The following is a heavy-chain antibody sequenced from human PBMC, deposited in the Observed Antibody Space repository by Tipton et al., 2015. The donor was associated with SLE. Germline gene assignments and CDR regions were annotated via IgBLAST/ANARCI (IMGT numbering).Heavy chain of an antibody. Sequence: TLSLTCAVYGGSFSGYYWSWIRQPPEKGLEWIGEINHSGSTNYNPSLKSRVTISVDTSKNQFSLKLSSVTAADTAVYYCARDGGIQLWSSAAFDIWGQGTMGTGSS. J-gene: IGHJ3*02. CDR2: INHSGST. D-gene: IGHD5-18*01. CDR3: ARDGGIQLWSSAAFDI. CDR1: GGSFSGYY. V-gene: IGHV4-34*01.